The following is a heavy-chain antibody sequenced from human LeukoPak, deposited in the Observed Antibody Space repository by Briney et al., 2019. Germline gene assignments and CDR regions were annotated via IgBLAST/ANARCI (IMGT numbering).Heavy chain of an antibody. Sequence: GGSLRLSCAASGFTFSTYTMNWVRQAPGKGLEWVSYISSSSGTIYYADSVKGRFTISRENSKNTLYLQMNSLRAEDTAVYYCAKVRLYGDYPEIDYWGQGTLVAVSS. V-gene: IGHV3-48*04. CDR2: ISSSSGTI. CDR3: AKVRLYGDYPEIDY. D-gene: IGHD4-17*01. CDR1: GFTFSTYT. J-gene: IGHJ4*02.